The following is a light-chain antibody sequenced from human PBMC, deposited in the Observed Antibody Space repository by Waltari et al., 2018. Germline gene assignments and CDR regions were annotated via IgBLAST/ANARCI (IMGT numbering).Light chain of an antibody. CDR2: SAS. Sequence: DIQLTQSPSSLSASIGDRVTITCRASQDITNCLAWFQQKPGQAPKILIYSASSLQSGVPSRFTGSGYGTEFTLTISSLQPEDFATYYCLNYVNYPLTFGGGTQVESK. J-gene: IGKJ4*01. V-gene: IGKV1-16*01. CDR1: QDITNC. CDR3: LNYVNYPLT.